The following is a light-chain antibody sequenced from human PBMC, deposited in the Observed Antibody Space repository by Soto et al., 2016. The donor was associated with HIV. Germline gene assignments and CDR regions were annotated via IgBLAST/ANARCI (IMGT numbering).Light chain of an antibody. Sequence: DSRLTQSPSSLSASIGDTVTINCRASPSISTSLNWYQHRPGKAPRLLISGATTLQGGVPSSFSGSGSATDFTLTIDNLQPEDFAIYYCQESYTSLWEFGPGTRVEVK. CDR2: GAT. V-gene: IGKV1-39*01. CDR3: QESYTSLWE. J-gene: IGKJ1*01. CDR1: PSISTS.